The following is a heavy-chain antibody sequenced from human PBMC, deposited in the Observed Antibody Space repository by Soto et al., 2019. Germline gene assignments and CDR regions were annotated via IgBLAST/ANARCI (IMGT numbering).Heavy chain of an antibody. CDR1: GFTFSSYA. CDR2: ISGSGGST. V-gene: IGHV3-23*01. D-gene: IGHD3-3*01. J-gene: IGHJ5*02. CDR3: AKNRPGTVLRFLEWLLFPWFDP. Sequence: GGSLRLSCAASGFTFSSYAMSWVRQAPGKGLEWVSAISGSGGSTYYADSVKGRFTISRDNSKNTLYLQMNSLRAEDTAVYSCAKNRPGTVLRFLEWLLFPWFDPWGQGTLVTVSS.